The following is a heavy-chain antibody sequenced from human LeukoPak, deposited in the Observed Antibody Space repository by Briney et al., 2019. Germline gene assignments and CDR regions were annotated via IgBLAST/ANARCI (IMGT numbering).Heavy chain of an antibody. CDR1: GGSISSTIYY. D-gene: IGHD3-22*01. V-gene: IGHV4-39*01. Sequence: SETLSLTCTVSGGSISSTIYYWGWIRQPPGKGLEWIGSIDYSGSTYYNPSLKSRVTISVDTSKNQFSLNLSSVTAADTAVYYCTRTITVIKRYFDFWGQGTLVTVSS. CDR2: IDYSGST. CDR3: TRTITVIKRYFDF. J-gene: IGHJ4*02.